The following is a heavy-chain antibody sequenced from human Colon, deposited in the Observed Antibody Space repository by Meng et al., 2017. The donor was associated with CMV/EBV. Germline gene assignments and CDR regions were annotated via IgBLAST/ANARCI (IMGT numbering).Heavy chain of an antibody. J-gene: IGHJ4*02. CDR1: GFTFSSYA. CDR3: AKGHTYCSTGNCYPDY. Sequence: GESLKISCAASGFTFSSYAMHWVRQAPGKGLEWVAFIRYDGTKKYYVDSVKGRFTISRDNSKNTLSLEMNSLRPDDTAVYYCAKGHTYCSTGNCYPDYWGQGTLVTVSS. D-gene: IGHD2-8*01. CDR2: IRYDGTKK. V-gene: IGHV3-30*02.